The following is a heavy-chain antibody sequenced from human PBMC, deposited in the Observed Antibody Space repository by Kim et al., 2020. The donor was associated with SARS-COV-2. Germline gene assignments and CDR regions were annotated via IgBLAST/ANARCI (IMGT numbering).Heavy chain of an antibody. V-gene: IGHV3-48*03. CDR2: ISSSGSTI. D-gene: IGHD3-3*01. J-gene: IGHJ6*02. Sequence: GGSLRLSCAASGFTFSSYEMNWVRQAPGKGLEWVSYISSSGSTIYYADSVKGRFTISRDNAKNSLYLQMNSLRAEDTAVYYCARAGSVYDFWSGYYSPNYYGMDVWGQGTTVTVSS. CDR1: GFTFSSYE. CDR3: ARAGSVYDFWSGYYSPNYYGMDV.